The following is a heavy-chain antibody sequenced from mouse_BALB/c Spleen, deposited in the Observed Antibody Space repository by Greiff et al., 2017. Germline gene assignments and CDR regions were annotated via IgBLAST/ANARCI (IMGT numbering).Heavy chain of an antibody. Sequence: EVMLVESGGGLVQPGGSRKLSCAASGFTFSSFGMHWVRQAPEKGLEWVAYISSGSSTIYYAATVKGRYTISRDNPKNTLCLQMTSLRSEDTAMYYYARSRGSSLLDYWGQGTTLTVSS. CDR1: GFTFSSFG. CDR3: ARSRGSSLLDY. CDR2: ISSGSSTI. V-gene: IGHV5-17*02. J-gene: IGHJ2*01. D-gene: IGHD1-1*01.